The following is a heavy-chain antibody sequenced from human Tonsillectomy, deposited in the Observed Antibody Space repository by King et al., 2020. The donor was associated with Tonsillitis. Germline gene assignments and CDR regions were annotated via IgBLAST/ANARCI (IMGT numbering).Heavy chain of an antibody. CDR2: IDPNSGGT. CDR3: AREAAGNLYSMDV. Sequence: QLVQSGAEVKKPGASVKVSCKASGYTFTCYYLHWVRQAPGQGLEWMGWIDPNSGGTNYAQKFQGRVTMTRDTSISTAYMELSSLGSDDTAVYYCAREAAGNLYSMDVWGKGTTVTVSS. V-gene: IGHV1-2*02. J-gene: IGHJ6*03. CDR1: GYTFTCYY. D-gene: IGHD6-13*01.